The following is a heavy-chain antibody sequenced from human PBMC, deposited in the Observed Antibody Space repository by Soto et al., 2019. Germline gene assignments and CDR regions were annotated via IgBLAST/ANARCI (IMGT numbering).Heavy chain of an antibody. CDR2: ISSSGSTI. Sequence: GGSLRLSCAASGFTFSSYEMNWVRQAPGKGLEWVSYISSSGSTIYYADSVKGRFTISRDNAKNSLYLQMNSLRAEDTAVYYCASVVNADAFDVWGQGTMVTVSS. CDR1: GFTFSSYE. D-gene: IGHD2-15*01. J-gene: IGHJ3*01. CDR3: ASVVNADAFDV. V-gene: IGHV3-48*03.